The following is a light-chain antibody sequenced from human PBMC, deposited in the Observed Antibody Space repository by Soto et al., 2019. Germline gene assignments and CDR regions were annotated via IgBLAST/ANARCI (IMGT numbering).Light chain of an antibody. CDR2: DVS. V-gene: IGLV2-14*01. J-gene: IGLJ1*01. CDR3: SSYTSSSTPFV. CDR1: SSDVGGYNY. Sequence: QSALTQPASVSGSPGQLITISCTGTSSDVGGYNYVSWYQQHPGKAPKLMIYDVSNRPSGVSNRFSGSKSGNTASLTISGLQAEDGADYYCSSYTSSSTPFVFGTG.